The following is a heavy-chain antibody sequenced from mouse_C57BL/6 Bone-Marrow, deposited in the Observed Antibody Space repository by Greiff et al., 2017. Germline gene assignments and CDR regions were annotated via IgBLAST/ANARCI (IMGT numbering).Heavy chain of an antibody. CDR1: GYAFTNYL. V-gene: IGHV1-54*01. CDR2: INPESGGT. J-gene: IGHJ2*01. Sequence: QVQLKQSGAELVRPGTSVKVSCKASGYAFTNYLIEWVKQRPGQGLEWIGVINPESGGTNYNEKFKGKATLTADKSSSTAYMQLSSLTSEDSAVYFLARVGGLLRDSFDYWGQGTTLTVSS. D-gene: IGHD2-3*01. CDR3: ARVGGLLRDSFDY.